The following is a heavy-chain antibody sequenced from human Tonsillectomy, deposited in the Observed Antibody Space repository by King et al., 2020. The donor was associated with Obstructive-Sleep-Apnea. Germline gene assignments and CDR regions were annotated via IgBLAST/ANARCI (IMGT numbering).Heavy chain of an antibody. J-gene: IGHJ4*02. CDR1: VGSISSSSYY. CDR3: ARQYYYDSSLYDY. CDR2: IYYSGST. D-gene: IGHD3-22*01. V-gene: IGHV4-39*07. Sequence: QLQESGPGLVKPSETLSLTCTVSVGSISSSSYYWGWIRQPPGKGLEWIGSIYYSGSTYYNPSLKSRVTISVATSKNQSSLKLSAVTAADTAVYYCARQYYYDSSLYDYWGQGTLVTVSS.